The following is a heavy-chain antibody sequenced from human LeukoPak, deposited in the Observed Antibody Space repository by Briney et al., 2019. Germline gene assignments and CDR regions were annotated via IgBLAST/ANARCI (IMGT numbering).Heavy chain of an antibody. J-gene: IGHJ4*02. CDR1: GFNFRAYW. CDR2: IRTSGTNT. Sequence: PGGSLRLSCTTSGFNFRAYWMGWVRQAPGKGLEWVSYIRTSGTNTDYTGSVKGRFTISRDNAKNSLYLQMNSLRAEDTAVYYCARMNYVSSGWGAPFDYWGQGTLVTVSS. V-gene: IGHV3-11*06. CDR3: ARMNYVSSGWGAPFDY. D-gene: IGHD1-7*01.